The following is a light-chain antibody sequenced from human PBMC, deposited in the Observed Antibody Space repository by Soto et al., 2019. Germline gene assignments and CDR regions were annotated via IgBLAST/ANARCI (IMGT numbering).Light chain of an antibody. CDR3: QQYGSSPFT. Sequence: DIVMTQSPVTLSVSPGERSTLSGRASQSVSSSYLAWYQQKPGQAPRLLIYGASSRATGIPDRFSGSGSGTDFTLTISRLEPEDFAVYYCQQYGSSPFTVGPGTKVDIK. V-gene: IGKV3-20*01. CDR1: QSVSSSY. CDR2: GAS. J-gene: IGKJ3*01.